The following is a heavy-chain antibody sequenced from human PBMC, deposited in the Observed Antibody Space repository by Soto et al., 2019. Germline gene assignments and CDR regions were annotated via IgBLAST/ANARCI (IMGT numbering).Heavy chain of an antibody. J-gene: IGHJ6*02. CDR3: ARDQGSSSWFRYYYYGMDV. D-gene: IGHD6-13*01. CDR1: GDSVSSNSAA. Sequence: SQTLSLTCAISGDSVSSNSAAWNWIRQSPSRGLEWLGRTYYRSKWYNDYAVSVKSRITINPDTSKNQFSLQLNSVTPEDTAVYYCARDQGSSSWFRYYYYGMDVWGQGTTVTVS. V-gene: IGHV6-1*01. CDR2: TYYRSKWYN.